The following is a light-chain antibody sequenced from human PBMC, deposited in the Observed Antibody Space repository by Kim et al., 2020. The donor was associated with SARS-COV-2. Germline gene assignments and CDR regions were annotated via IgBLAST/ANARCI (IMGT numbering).Light chain of an antibody. CDR1: TLRTYS. V-gene: IGLV3-19*01. CDR2: AKN. CDR3: SSRSSTGSWV. Sequence: SSELTNDPGVSVALGQTVRISCQGDTLRTYSASWYQQRPGQAPVLVIYAKNNRPSGIPDRFSGSSSGNTASLTIAGALAADEADYYCSSRSSTGSWVFGGGTRLTVL. J-gene: IGLJ3*02.